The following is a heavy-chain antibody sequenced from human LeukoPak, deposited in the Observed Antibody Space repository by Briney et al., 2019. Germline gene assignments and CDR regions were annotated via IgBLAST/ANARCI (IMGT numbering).Heavy chain of an antibody. CDR3: ARVWFGKLDY. D-gene: IGHD3-10*01. Sequence: SETLSLTCAVYGGSFSGYYWSWIRQPPGKGLEWIGEINHSGSTNYNPSLKSRVTISVDTSKNQFSLKLSSVTAADTAVYYCARVWFGKLDYWGQGTLVTVSS. CDR2: INHSGST. J-gene: IGHJ4*02. V-gene: IGHV4-34*01. CDR1: GGSFSGYY.